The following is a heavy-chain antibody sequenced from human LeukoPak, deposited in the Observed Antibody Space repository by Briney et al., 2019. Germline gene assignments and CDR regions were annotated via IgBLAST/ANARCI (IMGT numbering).Heavy chain of an antibody. Sequence: GGSLRLSCAASGFTFSSYAMHWVRQAPGKGLEWVAVISYDGSNKYYADSVKGRFTISRDNSKNTLYLQMNSLRAEDTAVYYCARDYDFWSGSWFDPWGQGTLVTVSS. CDR3: ARDYDFWSGSWFDP. CDR2: ISYDGSNK. V-gene: IGHV3-30-3*01. J-gene: IGHJ5*02. CDR1: GFTFSSYA. D-gene: IGHD3-3*01.